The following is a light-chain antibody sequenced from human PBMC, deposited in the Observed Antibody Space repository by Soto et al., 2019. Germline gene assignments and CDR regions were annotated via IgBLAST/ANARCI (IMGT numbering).Light chain of an antibody. CDR1: SSDVGGYTS. CDR2: DVT. CDR3: SSFTSSILV. V-gene: IGLV2-14*01. Sequence: ALTQPASVSGSPGQTITISCTGPSSDVGGYTSVSWYQQHPGKAPKRLIYDVTYRPSGVSTRFSGSKSGNTASLTISGLQAEDEADYYCSSFTSSILVFGGGTKLTVL. J-gene: IGLJ3*02.